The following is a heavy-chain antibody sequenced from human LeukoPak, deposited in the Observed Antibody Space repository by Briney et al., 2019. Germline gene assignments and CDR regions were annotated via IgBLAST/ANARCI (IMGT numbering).Heavy chain of an antibody. V-gene: IGHV3-74*01. CDR2: INTDGSST. Sequence: GGSLRLSCAASGFTFSSYWMHWVRQAPGEGLVWVSRINTDGSSTIYADSVKGRFTISRDNAKNTLYLQMNSLRAEDTAVYCCARASIFGVNWFDPWGQGTLVTVSS. J-gene: IGHJ5*02. D-gene: IGHD3-3*01. CDR3: ARASIFGVNWFDP. CDR1: GFTFSSYW.